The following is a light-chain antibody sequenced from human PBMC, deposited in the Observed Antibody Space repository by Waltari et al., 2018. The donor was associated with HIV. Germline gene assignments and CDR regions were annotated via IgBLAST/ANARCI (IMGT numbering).Light chain of an antibody. J-gene: IGLJ3*02. CDR2: SNN. CDR3: ATWDDALSGPV. CDR1: RSNLGSNT. V-gene: IGLV1-44*01. Sequence: SVLTQPPSASGTPGQRVIISCSGTRSNLGSNTVNWYQQFSGAAPTLLIYSNNQRPSAVPDRFSGSKSGSAASLAISGLKSEDEADYHCATWDDALSGPVFGAGTKLTV.